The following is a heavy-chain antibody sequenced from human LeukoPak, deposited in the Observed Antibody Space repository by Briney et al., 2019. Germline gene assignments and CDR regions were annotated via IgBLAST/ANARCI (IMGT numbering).Heavy chain of an antibody. CDR2: IYYSGST. V-gene: IGHV4-59*01. CDR1: GGSISSYY. D-gene: IGHD1-14*01. J-gene: IGHJ4*02. CDR3: ARDITYGIDY. Sequence: PSETLSLTCTVSGGSISSYYWSWLRQPPGKGLEWIGYIYYSGSTNYNPSLTSRVTISVDTSKNQFSLKLSSVTAADTAVYYCARDITYGIDYWGQGTLVTVSS.